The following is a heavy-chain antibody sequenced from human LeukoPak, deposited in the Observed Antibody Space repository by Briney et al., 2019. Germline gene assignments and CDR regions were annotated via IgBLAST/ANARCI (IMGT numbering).Heavy chain of an antibody. CDR3: ARGRPLAGNDY. Sequence: SETLSLTCVVYGGAFSGYYWSWIRQPPGKGLEWIGEINHRGSTNYNPSLKSRVSISVDTSKNQFSLNLSSVTAADTAMYYCARGRPLAGNDYWGQGTLVTVSS. D-gene: IGHD6-19*01. J-gene: IGHJ4*02. V-gene: IGHV4-34*01. CDR2: INHRGST. CDR1: GGAFSGYY.